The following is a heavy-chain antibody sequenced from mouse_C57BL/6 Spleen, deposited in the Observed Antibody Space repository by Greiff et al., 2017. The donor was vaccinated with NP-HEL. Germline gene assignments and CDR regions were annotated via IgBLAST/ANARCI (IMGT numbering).Heavy chain of an antibody. J-gene: IGHJ2*01. CDR2: ISSGSRTL. CDR3: ARDYYGSSYDYFDY. D-gene: IGHD1-1*01. V-gene: IGHV5-17*01. Sequence: EVMLVESGGGLVKPGGSLKLSCAASGFTFSDYGMHWVRQAPEKGLEWVAYISSGSRTLHYAAPVKGRFTISRDNAKHTLFLQMTSLRSEDTAMYYCARDYYGSSYDYFDYWGQGTTLTVSS. CDR1: GFTFSDYG.